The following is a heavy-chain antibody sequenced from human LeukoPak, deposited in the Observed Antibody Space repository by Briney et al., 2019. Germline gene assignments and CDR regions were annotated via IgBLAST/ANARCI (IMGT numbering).Heavy chain of an antibody. J-gene: IGHJ4*02. CDR2: IYPGDSDT. D-gene: IGHD5-24*01. Sequence: ASLKFSCKGSGYSFTSYCIGWVRQMPGKGLEWMGIIYPGDSDTRYSPSFQGQVTISADKSISTAYLQWSILKASDTAMYYCARRDGYGSTTFDYWGQGTLVTVSS. CDR1: GYSFTSYC. CDR3: ARRDGYGSTTFDY. V-gene: IGHV5-51*01.